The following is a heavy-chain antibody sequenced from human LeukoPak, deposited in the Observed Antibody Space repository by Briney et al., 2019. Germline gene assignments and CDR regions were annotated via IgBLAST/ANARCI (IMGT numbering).Heavy chain of an antibody. CDR1: GFTFSSYG. CDR3: ARDSGTYYYDSSGYFDY. J-gene: IGHJ4*02. D-gene: IGHD3-22*01. CDR2: IWYDGSNK. V-gene: IGHV3-33*01. Sequence: PGGSLRLSCAASGFTFSSYGMHWVRQAPGKGPEWVAVIWYDGSNKYYADSVKGRFTISRDNSKNTLYLQMNSLRAEDTAVYYCARDSGTYYYDSSGYFDYWGQGTLVTVSS.